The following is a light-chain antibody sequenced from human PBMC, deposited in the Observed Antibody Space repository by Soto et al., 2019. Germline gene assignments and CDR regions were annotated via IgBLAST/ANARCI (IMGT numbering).Light chain of an antibody. CDR1: SSDIGHYDY. CDR3: CSTTTSHTYD. J-gene: IGLJ1*01. CDR2: HFT. V-gene: IGLV2-14*03. Sequence: QSVLTQPASVSGSPGQSITISCTGTSSDIGHYDYVSWYQQHPGKAPKLMIYHFTYPHSGVSNRYSGSKSGNSASLTISRLQADDEADYYCCSTTTSHTYDCGSGTKVTVL.